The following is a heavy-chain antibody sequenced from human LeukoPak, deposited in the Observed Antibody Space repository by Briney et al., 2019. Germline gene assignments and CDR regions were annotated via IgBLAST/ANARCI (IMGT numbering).Heavy chain of an antibody. Sequence: PGGSLRLSCAASGFTFSSYSINWVRQAPGKGLEWVSSISSSISYIYYADSVKGRFTISRDNSKNTLYLQMNSLRAEDTAVYYCAKGGGRYSSGWSDYWGQGTPVTVSS. CDR3: AKGGGRYSSGWSDY. J-gene: IGHJ4*02. V-gene: IGHV3-21*04. D-gene: IGHD6-19*01. CDR2: ISSSISYI. CDR1: GFTFSSYS.